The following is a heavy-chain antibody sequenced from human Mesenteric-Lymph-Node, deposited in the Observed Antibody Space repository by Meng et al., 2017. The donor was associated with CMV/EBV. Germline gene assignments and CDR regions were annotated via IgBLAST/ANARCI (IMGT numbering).Heavy chain of an antibody. CDR1: GFTFSSYW. D-gene: IGHD2-2*02. V-gene: IGHV3-74*01. CDR2: INSDGSST. CDR3: ARMYCSTTTCYTDAFDI. Sequence: GESLKISCAASGFTFSSYWMHWVRQAPGKGLVWVSRINSDGSSTSYADSVKGRFTISRDNAKNSVYLQMNSLRAEDTAVYYCARMYCSTTTCYTDAFDIWGQGTMVTVSS. J-gene: IGHJ3*02.